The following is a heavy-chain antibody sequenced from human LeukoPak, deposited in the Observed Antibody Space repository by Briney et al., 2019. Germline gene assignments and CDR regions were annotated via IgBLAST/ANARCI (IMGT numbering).Heavy chain of an antibody. CDR1: GFTFSSYA. V-gene: IGHV3-23*01. D-gene: IGHD6-13*01. J-gene: IGHJ6*02. Sequence: GRSLRLSCAASGFTFSSYAMSWVRQAPGKGLEWVSAISGSGGSTYYADSVKGRFTISRDNSKNTLYLQMNSLRAEDTAVYYCAKDSESSSWYALVYYYGMDVWGQGTTVTVS. CDR2: ISGSGGST. CDR3: AKDSESSSWYALVYYYGMDV.